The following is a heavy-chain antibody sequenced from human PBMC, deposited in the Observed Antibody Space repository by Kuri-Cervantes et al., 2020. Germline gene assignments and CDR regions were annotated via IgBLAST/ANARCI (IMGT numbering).Heavy chain of an antibody. Sequence: SVKVSCKASGGTFNSYDISWVRQAPGQGLEWMGGIIPIFGTANYAQKFQGRVTITTDESTSTAYMELSSLRSEDTAVYYCARVGYYYDSSGYYDYWGQGTLVTVSS. V-gene: IGHV1-69*05. J-gene: IGHJ4*02. CDR3: ARVGYYYDSSGYYDY. CDR2: IIPIFGTA. CDR1: GGTFNSYD. D-gene: IGHD3-22*01.